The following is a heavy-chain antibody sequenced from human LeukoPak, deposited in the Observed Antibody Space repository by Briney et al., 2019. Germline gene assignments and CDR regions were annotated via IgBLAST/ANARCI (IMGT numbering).Heavy chain of an antibody. V-gene: IGHV3-33*01. Sequence: GGSLRLSCAASGFTFSNYGMHWVRQGPGKGLEWVAVIWYDGSNKYYGDSVRGRFTISRDSSQNTLYLQMNSLRAEDTAVYYCARAPGTLKYYGSSGYMDFWGQGALVTVSS. CDR1: GFTFSNYG. D-gene: IGHD3-22*01. J-gene: IGHJ4*02. CDR2: IWYDGSNK. CDR3: ARAPGTLKYYGSSGYMDF.